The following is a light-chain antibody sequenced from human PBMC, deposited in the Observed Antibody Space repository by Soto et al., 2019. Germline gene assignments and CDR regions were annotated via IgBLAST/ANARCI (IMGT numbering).Light chain of an antibody. CDR3: KPYDSAGGGYA. Sequence: QSVLTQPPSVSGAPGQRVTISCTGSNSNIGAGYDVHWYQQLPGTAPKLLIYGNSNRPSGVPDRFSGSKSGTSASLAITGLGAEDEAVYHSKPYDSAGGGYAFGPGTKPPVL. CDR2: GNS. J-gene: IGLJ1*01. CDR1: NSNIGAGYD. V-gene: IGLV1-40*01.